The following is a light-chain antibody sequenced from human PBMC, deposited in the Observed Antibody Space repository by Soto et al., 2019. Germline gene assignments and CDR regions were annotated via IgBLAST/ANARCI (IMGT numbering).Light chain of an antibody. Sequence: EIVLTQSPGTLSLSPGERATLSCRASQSVSSNYLAWYQQKPGQAPRLLIYGASNRATGIPDRFSGSGSGTDFTLTISRLEPEDIAVYYCQQYGNSRAFGQGTKVEI. CDR1: QSVSSNY. J-gene: IGKJ1*01. V-gene: IGKV3-20*01. CDR3: QQYGNSRA. CDR2: GAS.